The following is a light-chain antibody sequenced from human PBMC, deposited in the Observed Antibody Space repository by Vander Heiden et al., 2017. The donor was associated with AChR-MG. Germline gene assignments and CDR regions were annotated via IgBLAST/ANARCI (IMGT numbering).Light chain of an antibody. J-gene: IGKJ3*01. CDR1: QSVSSY. V-gene: IGKV3-11*01. CDR3: QQRSSWPFT. Sequence: EIVLTQSPATLSLSPGERATLSCRDSQSVSSYLAWYQQKPGQAPRLLIYDASNRATGIPARFSGSGSGTDFSLTISSLEAEDFAVYYCQQRSSWPFTFGPGTKVDFK. CDR2: DAS.